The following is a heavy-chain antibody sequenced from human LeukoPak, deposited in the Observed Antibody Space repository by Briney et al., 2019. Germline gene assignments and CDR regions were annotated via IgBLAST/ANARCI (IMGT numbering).Heavy chain of an antibody. Sequence: ASVKVSCKASGYTFTGYYMHWVRQAPGQGLEWMGWINPNSGGTNYAQKFQGRVTMTRDTSISTAYMELSRLRSDDTAVYYCARARVYSSEDDAFDIWGQGTMVTVSS. CDR3: ARARVYSSEDDAFDI. J-gene: IGHJ3*02. V-gene: IGHV1-2*02. D-gene: IGHD6-19*01. CDR1: GYTFTGYY. CDR2: INPNSGGT.